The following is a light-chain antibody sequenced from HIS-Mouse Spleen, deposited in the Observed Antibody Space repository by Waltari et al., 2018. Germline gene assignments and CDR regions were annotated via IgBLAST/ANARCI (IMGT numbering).Light chain of an antibody. CDR3: CSYAGSSTWV. V-gene: IGLV2-23*01. CDR2: EGS. J-gene: IGLJ3*02. Sequence: QSALTQPASVSVSPGQSITISCPGTSRDVGRYNLVWYQQHPGKAPKLMIYEGSKRPSGVSNRFSGSKSGNTASLTISGLQAEDEADYYCCSYAGSSTWVFGGGTKLTVL. CDR1: SRDVGRYNL.